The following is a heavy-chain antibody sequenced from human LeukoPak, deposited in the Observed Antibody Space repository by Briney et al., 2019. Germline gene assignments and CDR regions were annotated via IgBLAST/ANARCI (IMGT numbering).Heavy chain of an antibody. J-gene: IGHJ5*02. CDR1: GYTFISYA. Sequence: ASVKVSCKASGYTFISYAIHWVRQAPGQRLEWMGWIHAGTGNTKYSQKFQGRVTITRDTSANTVYMELSRLRPEDTAVYYCARDITIGTTRFDPWGQGTLVTVSP. CDR2: IHAGTGNT. V-gene: IGHV1-3*01. CDR3: ARDITIGTTRFDP. D-gene: IGHD1-1*01.